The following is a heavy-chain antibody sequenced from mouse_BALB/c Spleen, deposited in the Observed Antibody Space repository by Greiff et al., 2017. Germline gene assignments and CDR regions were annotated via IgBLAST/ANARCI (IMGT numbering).Heavy chain of an antibody. CDR3: ARERWDAMDY. CDR2: ISSGGSYT. D-gene: IGHD4-1*01. V-gene: IGHV5-6-4*01. Sequence: EVKVEESGGGLVKPGGSLKLSCAASGFTFSSYTMSWVRQTPEKRLEWVATISSGGSYTYYPDSVKGRFTISRDNAKNTLYLEMSSLRSEDTAMYYCARERWDAMDYWGQGTSVTVSS. CDR1: GFTFSSYT. J-gene: IGHJ4*01.